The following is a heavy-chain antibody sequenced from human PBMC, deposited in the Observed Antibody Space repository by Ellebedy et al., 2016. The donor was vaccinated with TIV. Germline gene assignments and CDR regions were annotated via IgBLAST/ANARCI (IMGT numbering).Heavy chain of an antibody. CDR1: GYTLSGYY. CDR3: ARDRDSTSWQRRADFDP. J-gene: IGHJ5*02. Sequence: AASVKVSCKASGYTLSGYYMHWVRQAPGQGLEWMGWINTNSGGTNYAQKFLGRVTMTRDTSISTVYMELSRLRSADTAVYYCARDRDSTSWQRRADFDPWGQGTVVTVSS. D-gene: IGHD6-13*01. V-gene: IGHV1-2*02. CDR2: INTNSGGT.